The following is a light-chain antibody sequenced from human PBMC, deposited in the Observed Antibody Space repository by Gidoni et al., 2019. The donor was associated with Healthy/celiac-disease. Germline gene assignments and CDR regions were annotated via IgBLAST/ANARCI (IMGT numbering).Light chain of an antibody. Sequence: SSELTQPPSVSVSPGQTARITCPGDKLGEKYACWYQQKPGQSPVLVIYHNSKRLSGIPERFSGSNSGNTATLTISGTQAMDEADYYCQAWDSSTSVFGGGTKLTVL. CDR1: KLGEKY. CDR3: QAWDSSTSV. J-gene: IGLJ2*01. CDR2: HNS. V-gene: IGLV3-1*01.